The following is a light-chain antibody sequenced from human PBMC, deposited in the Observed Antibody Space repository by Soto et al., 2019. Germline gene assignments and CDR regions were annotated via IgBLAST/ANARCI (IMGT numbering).Light chain of an antibody. CDR3: HQYLNPPPN. V-gene: IGKV4-1*01. Sequence: DIVMTQSPDSLAVSLGERATINCRSSLSVLYSTNNKNYLAWYQQKPGQPPKLLIYWASTRESGVPDRFSASGSGTDFTLTIISLQAEDVAVYYCHQYLNPPPNFGQGTKVEIK. CDR2: WAS. J-gene: IGKJ1*01. CDR1: LSVLYSTNNKNY.